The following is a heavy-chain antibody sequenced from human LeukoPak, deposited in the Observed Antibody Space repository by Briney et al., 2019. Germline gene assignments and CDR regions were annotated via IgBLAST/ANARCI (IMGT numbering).Heavy chain of an antibody. J-gene: IGHJ5*02. Sequence: ASAKVSCKASGYTFTGYYMHWVRQAPGQGLEWMGWINPNSGGTNYAQKFQGRVTMTRDTSISTAYMELSRLRSDDTAVYYCARSPAVAASSWFDPWGQGTLVTVSS. CDR3: ARSPAVAASSWFDP. D-gene: IGHD6-19*01. V-gene: IGHV1-2*02. CDR2: INPNSGGT. CDR1: GYTFTGYY.